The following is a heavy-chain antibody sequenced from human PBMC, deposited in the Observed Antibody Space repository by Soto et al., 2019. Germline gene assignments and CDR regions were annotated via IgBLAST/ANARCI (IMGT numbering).Heavy chain of an antibody. D-gene: IGHD3-9*01. CDR2: IIPIFGTA. CDR3: ARGGGQGLKERVISYFHSGRAV. CDR1: GGTFSSCA. V-gene: IGHV1-69*13. Sequence: GASVKVSCKASGGTFSSCAISWVRQAPGQGLEWMGGIIPIFGTANYAQKFQGRVTITADESTSTAYMELSSLRSEDTAVYDCARGGGQGLKERVISYFHSGRAVGVKGTTVPVSP. J-gene: IGHJ6*04.